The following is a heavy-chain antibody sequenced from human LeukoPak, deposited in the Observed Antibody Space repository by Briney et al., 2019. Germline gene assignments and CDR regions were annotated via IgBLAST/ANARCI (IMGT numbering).Heavy chain of an antibody. Sequence: SETLSLTCTVSGGSISSGDYYWSWIRQPPGKGLEWIGYIYYSGSTYYNPSLKSRVTISVDTSKNQLSLKLSSVTAADTAVYYCARASRLASSGDEDAFDIWGQGTMVTVSS. CDR2: IYYSGST. CDR3: ARASRLASSGDEDAFDI. J-gene: IGHJ3*02. D-gene: IGHD3-16*01. CDR1: GGSISSGDYY. V-gene: IGHV4-30-4*01.